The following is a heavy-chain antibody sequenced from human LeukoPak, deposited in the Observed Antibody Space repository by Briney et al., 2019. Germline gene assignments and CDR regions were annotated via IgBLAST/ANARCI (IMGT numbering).Heavy chain of an antibody. CDR1: GFTFSSYG. V-gene: IGHV3-21*01. CDR3: ARDLREGVFDY. D-gene: IGHD3-10*01. CDR2: ISSSSSYI. J-gene: IGHJ4*02. Sequence: PGGSLRLSCAASGFTFSSYGMHWVRQAPGKGLEWVSSISSSSSYIYYADSVKGRFTISRDNAKNSLYLQMNSLRAEDTAVYYCARDLREGVFDYWGQGTLVTVSS.